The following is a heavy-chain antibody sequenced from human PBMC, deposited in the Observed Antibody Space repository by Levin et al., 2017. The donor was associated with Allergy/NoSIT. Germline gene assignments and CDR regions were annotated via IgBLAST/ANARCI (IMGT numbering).Heavy chain of an antibody. D-gene: IGHD3-10*01. Sequence: ASVKVSCKASGGTFSSYAISWVRQAPGQGLEWMGGIIPIFGTANYAQKFQGRVTITADESTSTAYMELSSLRSEDTAVYYCARMDSVVRGVITKRNYGMDVWGQGTTVTVSS. CDR1: GGTFSSYA. J-gene: IGHJ6*02. CDR2: IIPIFGTA. CDR3: ARMDSVVRGVITKRNYGMDV. V-gene: IGHV1-69*13.